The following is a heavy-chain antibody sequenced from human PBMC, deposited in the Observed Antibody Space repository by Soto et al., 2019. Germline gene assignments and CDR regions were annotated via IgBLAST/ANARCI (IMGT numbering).Heavy chain of an antibody. D-gene: IGHD3-10*01. CDR3: ARNRARRGYYYYGMDV. Sequence: SETLALTCAVYGGSFSGYYWSWIRQPPGKGLEWIGEINHSGSTNYNPSLKSRVTISVDTSKNQFSLKLSSVTAADTAVYYCARNRARRGYYYYGMDVWGQGTTVTVSS. J-gene: IGHJ6*02. CDR1: GGSFSGYY. V-gene: IGHV4-34*01. CDR2: INHSGST.